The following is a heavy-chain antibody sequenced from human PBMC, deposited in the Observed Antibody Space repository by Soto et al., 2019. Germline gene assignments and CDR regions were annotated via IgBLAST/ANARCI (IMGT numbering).Heavy chain of an antibody. CDR2: IYFSGST. CDR3: ARHGSY. CDR1: GVSITNTSYY. V-gene: IGHV4-39*01. Sequence: QLQLQESGPGLVKPSETLSLTCTVSGVSITNTSYYWGWIRQPPGKGLEWIGTIYFSGSTFYNPSLKSRLTISVDTSKTQFSLRLSSVTAADTAVSYCARHGSYWGQGTLVAVSS. J-gene: IGHJ4*02.